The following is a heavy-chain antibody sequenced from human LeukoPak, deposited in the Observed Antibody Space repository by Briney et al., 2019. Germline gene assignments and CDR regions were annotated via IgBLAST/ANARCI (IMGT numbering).Heavy chain of an antibody. CDR3: ARDDCSTTPCYAY. CDR2: IWYDGSKT. V-gene: IGHV3-33*08. Sequence: GGSLRLSCAASGFTLNNYWMGWVRQAPGKGLEWVAAIWYDGSKTSYTDSVKGRFTVSRDISKNTVYLQMNGLKAEDTAVYYCARDDCSTTPCYAYWGQGTLVTVSS. CDR1: GFTLNNYW. D-gene: IGHD2-2*01. J-gene: IGHJ4*02.